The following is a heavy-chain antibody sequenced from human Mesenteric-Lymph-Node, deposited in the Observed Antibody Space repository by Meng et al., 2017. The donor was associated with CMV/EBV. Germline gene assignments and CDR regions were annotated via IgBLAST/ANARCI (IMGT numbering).Heavy chain of an antibody. D-gene: IGHD2-15*01. CDR3: AGIGGTTPLGY. CDR1: GVSISSNYW. CDR2: VYHSGNT. V-gene: IGHV4-4*02. Sequence: LNCDVSGVSISSNYWWGWVRQPPGKGLEWIGEVYHSGNTNYNPSLKSRVTVSVDKSKNQFSLRLTSVTAADTAVYYCAGIGGTTPLGYWGQGTLVTVSS. J-gene: IGHJ4*02.